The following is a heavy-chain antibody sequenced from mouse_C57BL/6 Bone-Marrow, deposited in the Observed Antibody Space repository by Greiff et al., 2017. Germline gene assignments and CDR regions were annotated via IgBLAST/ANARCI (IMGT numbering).Heavy chain of an antibody. CDR2: IDPNSGGT. Sequence: QVQLQQPGAELVKPGASVKLSCKASGYTFTSYWMHWVKQRPGRGLEWIGRIDPNSGGTKYTETFTRKATLTVDKPSSTAYMQLSGRTSEDSAVYYWARGNGSSGCWCADWGQGTLVTVSA. V-gene: IGHV1-72*01. CDR3: ARGNGSSGCWCAD. J-gene: IGHJ3*01. D-gene: IGHD1-1*01. CDR1: GYTFTSYW.